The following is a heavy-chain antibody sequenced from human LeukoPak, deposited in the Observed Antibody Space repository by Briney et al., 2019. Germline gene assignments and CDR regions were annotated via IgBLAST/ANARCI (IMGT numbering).Heavy chain of an antibody. V-gene: IGHV1-18*01. Sequence: ASVKVSCKASGYTFTSYGISWVRQAPGQGLEWMGWISAYNGNTNYAQKLQGRVTMTTDTSTSTAYMELRSLRSDDTAVYYCASIVSSSSRNWFDPCGHGTLVTVSS. CDR1: GYTFTSYG. CDR2: ISAYNGNT. D-gene: IGHD6-13*01. J-gene: IGHJ5*02. CDR3: ASIVSSSSRNWFDP.